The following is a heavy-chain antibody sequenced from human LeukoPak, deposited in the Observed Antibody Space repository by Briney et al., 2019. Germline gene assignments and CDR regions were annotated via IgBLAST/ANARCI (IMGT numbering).Heavy chain of an antibody. D-gene: IGHD2-2*01. CDR1: GFTFSSYA. Sequence: GGSLRLPCAASGFTFSSYAMGWVRQAPGKGLEWVSAISGSGGSTYYADSVKGRFTISRDNSKNTLYLQMNSLRAEDTAVYYCAKVLIVVVPAAPDAFDIWGQGTMVTVSS. CDR3: AKVLIVVVPAAPDAFDI. J-gene: IGHJ3*02. V-gene: IGHV3-23*01. CDR2: ISGSGGST.